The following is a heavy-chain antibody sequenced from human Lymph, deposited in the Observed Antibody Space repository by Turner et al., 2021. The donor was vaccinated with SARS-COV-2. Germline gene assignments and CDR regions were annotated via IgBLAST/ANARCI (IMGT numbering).Heavy chain of an antibody. J-gene: IGHJ4*02. D-gene: IGHD4-17*01. CDR2: IYYSGST. CDR3: AGDYGGNSNYFGY. V-gene: IGHV4-31*03. Sequence: QVQLQESGPGLVKPSQTPSLPCTVTGGSISSGGYYWSWIRQHPGKGLEWIGYIYYSGSTYYNPSLKSRVTISVDTSKNQFSLKLSSVTAADTAVYYCAGDYGGNSNYFGYWGQGTLVTVSS. CDR1: GGSISSGGYY.